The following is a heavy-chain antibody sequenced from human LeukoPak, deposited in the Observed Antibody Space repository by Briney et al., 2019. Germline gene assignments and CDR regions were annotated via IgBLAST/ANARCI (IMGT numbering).Heavy chain of an antibody. CDR1: GGSISSSSYY. J-gene: IGHJ4*02. V-gene: IGHV4-39*01. Sequence: PSETLSLTCTVSGGSISSSSYYWGWIRQPPGKGLEWIGSIYYSGSTYYNPSLKSRLTISVDTSKNQFSLKLSSVTAADTAVYYCARHPSIEPHYYDSSGYYWNYWGQGTLVTVSS. CDR2: IYYSGST. CDR3: ARHPSIEPHYYDSSGYYWNY. D-gene: IGHD3-22*01.